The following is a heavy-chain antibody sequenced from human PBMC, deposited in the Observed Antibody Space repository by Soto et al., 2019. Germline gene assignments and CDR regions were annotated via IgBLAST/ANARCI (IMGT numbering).Heavy chain of an antibody. V-gene: IGHV1-8*01. D-gene: IGHD2-21*01. J-gene: IGHJ3*02. Sequence: GASVKVSCKASGYTFTSYDINWVRQATGQGLEWMGWMNPNSGNTDYAQKFQGRVTMTRNTSISTAYMELSSLRSEDTAVYYCARNTVAGQAFDIWGQGTMVTVSS. CDR2: MNPNSGNT. CDR1: GYTFTSYD. CDR3: ARNTVAGQAFDI.